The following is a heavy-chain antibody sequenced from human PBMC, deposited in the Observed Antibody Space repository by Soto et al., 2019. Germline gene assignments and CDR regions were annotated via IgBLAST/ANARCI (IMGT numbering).Heavy chain of an antibody. CDR1: GFTFSSYA. Sequence: QVQLVESGGGVVQPGRSLRLSCAASGFTFSSYAMHWVRQAPGKGLEWEAVISYDGSNKYYADSVKCRFTISRANSKNTLYLQMNSLRAEGMAVYYCASLPPTRIAVGLRGSEISSEYDYYGMDGWGRGTTFTVSS. CDR3: ASLPPTRIAVGLRGSEISSEYDYYGMDG. CDR2: ISYDGSNK. J-gene: IGHJ6*02. V-gene: IGHV3-30-3*01. D-gene: IGHD6-19*01.